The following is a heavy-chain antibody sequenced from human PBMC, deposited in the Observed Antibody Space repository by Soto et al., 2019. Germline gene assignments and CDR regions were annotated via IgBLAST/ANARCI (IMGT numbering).Heavy chain of an antibody. CDR2: MYSDGRT. D-gene: IGHD3-22*01. CDR3: ARVTTLAFDY. CDR1: GLTVSTNY. Sequence: PGGSLKLSCAAPGLTVSTNYMSWVRPAPGKGLEWVSIMYSDGRTYHADSVKGRFTISRDNSKNMLYLQMNSLRAEDTAVYYCARVTTLAFDYWGQGILVTVSS. J-gene: IGHJ4*02. V-gene: IGHV3-66*01.